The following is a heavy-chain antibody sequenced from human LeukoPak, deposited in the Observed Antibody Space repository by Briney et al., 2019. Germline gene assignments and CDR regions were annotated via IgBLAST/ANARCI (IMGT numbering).Heavy chain of an antibody. J-gene: IGHJ4*02. V-gene: IGHV4-61*01. D-gene: IGHD2-21*02. CDR3: ARVRGSGGDYKFDY. CDR1: GGSISSSSYY. CDR2: IDTSGST. Sequence: SETLSLTCTVSGGSISSSSYYWSWIRQPPGKGLEWIGYIDTSGSTKYNPSLKSRVTISVDASKNQFSLNLNSVTAADTAVYYCARVRGSGGDYKFDYWGQGTLVTVSS.